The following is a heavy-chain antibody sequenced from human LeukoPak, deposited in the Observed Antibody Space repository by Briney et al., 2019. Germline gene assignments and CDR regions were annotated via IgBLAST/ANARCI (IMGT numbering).Heavy chain of an antibody. Sequence: GGSLRFSCAASGFTFSSYEMNWVRQAPGKGLEWVSYISSSGSTVYYAHSVKGRFTISRDNAKNSLYLQMNSLRAEDTAVYYCAELGITMIGGVWGKGTTVTISS. CDR1: GFTFSSYE. CDR3: AELGITMIGGV. J-gene: IGHJ6*04. V-gene: IGHV3-48*03. D-gene: IGHD3-10*02. CDR2: ISSSGSTV.